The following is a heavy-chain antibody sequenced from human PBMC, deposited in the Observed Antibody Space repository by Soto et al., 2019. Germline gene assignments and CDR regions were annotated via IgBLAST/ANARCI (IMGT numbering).Heavy chain of an antibody. CDR2: INSDGSST. D-gene: IGHD2-8*01. Sequence: EVQLVESGGGLVQPGVSLRLSCAAPGFTFSAYWMHWVRQAPGKGLVWVSRINSDGSSTSYADSVKGRFTVSRDNAKNTLYLQMNSLRAEDTAVYFCARDLRYTYGFDSWGQGALVTVSS. CDR3: ARDLRYTYGFDS. CDR1: GFTFSAYW. J-gene: IGHJ4*02. V-gene: IGHV3-74*01.